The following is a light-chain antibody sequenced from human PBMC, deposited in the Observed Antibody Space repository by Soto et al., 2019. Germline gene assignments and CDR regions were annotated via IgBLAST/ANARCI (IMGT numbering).Light chain of an antibody. CDR3: SSYTSSRILGV. CDR2: DVS. Sequence: QSALTQPASVSGSPGQSITISCTGTSIDVGTYNFVSWYQQHPGKAPKLLIYDVSNRPSGVSNRFSGSKSGNTASLTISGLQAEDEADYYCSSYTSSRILGVFGGGTKLTVL. V-gene: IGLV2-14*03. CDR1: SIDVGTYNF. J-gene: IGLJ2*01.